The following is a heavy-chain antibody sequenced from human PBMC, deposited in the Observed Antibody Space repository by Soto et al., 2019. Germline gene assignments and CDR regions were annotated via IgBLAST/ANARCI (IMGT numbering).Heavy chain of an antibody. D-gene: IGHD3-3*01. J-gene: IGHJ6*02. CDR1: GYTFTSYG. V-gene: IGHV1-18*04. CDR3: ARDHTIFGVVTHYYYYYGMDV. Sequence: QVQLVQSGAEVKKPGASVKVSCKASGYTFTSYGISWVRQAPGQGLEWMGWISAYNGNTNYAQKLQGRVTMTTDTSTSTAYMELRSLRSDDTAVYYCARDHTIFGVVTHYYYYYGMDVWGQGTTVTVSS. CDR2: ISAYNGNT.